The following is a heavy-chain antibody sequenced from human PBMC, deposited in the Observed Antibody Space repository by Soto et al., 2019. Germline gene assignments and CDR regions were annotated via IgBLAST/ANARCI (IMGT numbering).Heavy chain of an antibody. CDR2: IYYSGST. CDR1: GGSISSYY. Sequence: SETLSLTCTVSGGSISSYYWSWIRQPPGKGLEWIGYIYYSGSTHYNPSLKSRVTISVDTSKNQFSLKLSSVTAADTAVYYCARDPHDRYAISDSSGYYYDSYFDYWGQGTLVTVSS. J-gene: IGHJ4*02. CDR3: ARDPHDRYAISDSSGYYYDSYFDY. V-gene: IGHV4-59*01. D-gene: IGHD3-22*01.